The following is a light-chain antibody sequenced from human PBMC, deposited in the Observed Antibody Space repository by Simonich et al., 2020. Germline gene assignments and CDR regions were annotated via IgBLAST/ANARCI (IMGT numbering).Light chain of an antibody. Sequence: QSALTQPASGTGSPGKSITTSGPGTSSEVGSYNLVSGNNQHPGKAPKLMIYDGSKRPSGVSNRFSGSKSGNTASLTISGLQAEDEADYYCCSYAGSSTWVFGGGTKLTVL. V-gene: IGLV2-23*01. CDR1: SSEVGSYNL. J-gene: IGLJ3*02. CDR2: DGS. CDR3: CSYAGSSTWV.